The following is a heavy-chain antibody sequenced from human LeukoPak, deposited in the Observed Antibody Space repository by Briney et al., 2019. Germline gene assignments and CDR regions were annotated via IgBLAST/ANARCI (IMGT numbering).Heavy chain of an antibody. J-gene: IGHJ2*01. CDR1: GFTFSNFW. Sequence: GGSLRLSCAASGFTFSNFWMNWVRQAPGKGLEWVSVFYSGGDTHYADSVKGRFTISRDNSKNTLYLQMNSLRAEDTAVYYCARDSTGYWYFDLWGRGTLVSVSS. CDR2: FYSGGDT. V-gene: IGHV3-53*01. CDR3: ARDSTGYWYFDL. D-gene: IGHD3-3*02.